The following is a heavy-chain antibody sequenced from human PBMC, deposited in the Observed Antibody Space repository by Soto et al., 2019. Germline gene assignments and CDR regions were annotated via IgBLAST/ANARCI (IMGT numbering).Heavy chain of an antibody. J-gene: IGHJ4*02. CDR3: ARHVYDILTGYYTMPDY. CDR1: GGSISSYY. CDR2: IYYSGST. V-gene: IGHV4-59*08. D-gene: IGHD3-9*01. Sequence: PSETLSLTCTVSGGSISSYYWSWIRQPPGKGLEWIGYIYYSGSTNYNPSLKSRVTISVDTSKNQFSLKLSSVTAADTAVYYCARHVYDILTGYYTMPDYWGRGTLVTVSS.